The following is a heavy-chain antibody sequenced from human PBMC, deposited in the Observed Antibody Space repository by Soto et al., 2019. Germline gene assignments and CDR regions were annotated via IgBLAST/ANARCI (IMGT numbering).Heavy chain of an antibody. D-gene: IGHD2-15*01. J-gene: IGHJ5*02. CDR1: GFTFSSYA. CDR2: ISGSGGST. CDR3: AKDRELVVVASNWFDP. V-gene: IGHV3-23*01. Sequence: GGSLRLSCAASGFTFSSYAMSWVRQAPGKGLEWVSAISGSGGSTYYADSVKGRFTISRDNSKNTLYLQMNSLRAEDTAVYYCAKDRELVVVASNWFDPWGQGTLVTV.